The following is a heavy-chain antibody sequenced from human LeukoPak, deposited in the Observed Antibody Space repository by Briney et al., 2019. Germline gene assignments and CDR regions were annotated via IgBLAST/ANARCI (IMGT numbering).Heavy chain of an antibody. CDR3: ARDRGIAAASDY. V-gene: IGHV3-7*03. D-gene: IGHD6-13*01. CDR1: GFTFSSYW. Sequence: GGSLRLSCAASGFTFSSYWMSWVRQAPGKGLEWVGNIKQDGSEKYYVDSVKGRFTISRDNAKNSLYLQMNSLRAEDTVVYYCARDRGIAAASDYWGQGTLVTVSS. CDR2: IKQDGSEK. J-gene: IGHJ4*02.